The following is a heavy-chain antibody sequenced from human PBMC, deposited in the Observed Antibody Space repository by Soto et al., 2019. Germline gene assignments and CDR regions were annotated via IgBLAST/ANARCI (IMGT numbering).Heavy chain of an antibody. CDR3: AKSMGGTANGMDV. J-gene: IGHJ6*02. CDR1: GFTFSYYW. Sequence: SLRLSCAASGFTFSYYWIHWVRQAPVKGLVWVSGISYYSGSIGYADSVKGRFTISRDNAKNSLYLQMNSLRAEDTALYYCAKSMGGTANGMDVWGQGTTVNVSS. CDR2: ISYYSGSI. D-gene: IGHD2-15*01. V-gene: IGHV3-9*01.